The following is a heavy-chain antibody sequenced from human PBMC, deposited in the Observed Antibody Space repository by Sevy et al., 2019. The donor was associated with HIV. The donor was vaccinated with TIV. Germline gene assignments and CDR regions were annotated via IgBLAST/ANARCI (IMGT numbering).Heavy chain of an antibody. Sequence: ASVKVSCKASGYTFTGYYMHWVRQAPGQGLEWMGWINPNSGGTKYAQKFQGRVTMTRDTSISTAYMELSRLRSDDTAVYYCAKERVDCSGGTCKPGGWFDPWGQGTLVTVSS. CDR1: GYTFTGYY. D-gene: IGHD2-15*01. J-gene: IGHJ5*02. V-gene: IGHV1-2*02. CDR2: INPNSGGT. CDR3: AKERVDCSGGTCKPGGWFDP.